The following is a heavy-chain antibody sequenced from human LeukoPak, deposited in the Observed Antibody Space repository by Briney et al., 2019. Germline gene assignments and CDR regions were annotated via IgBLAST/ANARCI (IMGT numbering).Heavy chain of an antibody. Sequence: PGGSLRLSCAASGFTFNTYGMHWVRQAPGKGLEYVSGIGPDGGTTYYANSVKGRFTISRDNSKNMAYLQMGSLRADDMAVYYCARGAQLTDYWGQGTLVTVSS. CDR1: GFTFNTYG. J-gene: IGHJ4*02. CDR2: IGPDGGTT. D-gene: IGHD6-13*01. V-gene: IGHV3-64*01. CDR3: ARGAQLTDY.